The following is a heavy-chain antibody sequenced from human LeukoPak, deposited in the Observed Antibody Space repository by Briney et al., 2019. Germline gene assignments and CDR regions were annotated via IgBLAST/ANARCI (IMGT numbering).Heavy chain of an antibody. CDR2: IYYSGST. CDR3: ARVGDSSGYYYKFDY. V-gene: IGHV4-59*01. J-gene: IGHJ4*02. D-gene: IGHD3-22*01. CDR1: GGSISSYY. Sequence: SETLSLTCTVSGGSISSYYWSWIRQPPGKGLEWIGYIYYSGSTNYNPSLKSRVTISVDTSENQFSLKLSSVTAADTAVYYCARVGDSSGYYYKFDYWGQGTLVTVSS.